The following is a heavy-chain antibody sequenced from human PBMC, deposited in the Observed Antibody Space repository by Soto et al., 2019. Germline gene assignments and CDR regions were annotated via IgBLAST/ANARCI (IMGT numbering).Heavy chain of an antibody. CDR3: ARHILITILGYYYGMDV. J-gene: IGHJ6*01. D-gene: IGHD3-9*01. CDR1: GFTFSSYA. CDR2: IIGSGGSA. V-gene: IGHV3-23*01. Sequence: EVRLLESGGGLVQPGWPLRLSCAASGFTFSSYAMSWVRQAPGKGLEWVSTIIGSGGSANYADSMKGRFTISRDSSKNTLYLQMNSLRADDTAVYYCARHILITILGYYYGMDVWGQGTTVTVSS.